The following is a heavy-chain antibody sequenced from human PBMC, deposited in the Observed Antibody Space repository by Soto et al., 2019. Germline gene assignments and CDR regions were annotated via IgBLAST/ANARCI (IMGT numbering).Heavy chain of an antibody. CDR2: IYPADSDT. D-gene: IGHD6-19*01. CDR1: GFSLTSYW. CDR3: ARLGSGWYEQPDKNGFDP. V-gene: IGHV5-51*01. J-gene: IGHJ5*02. Sequence: GESLKISCQGSGFSLTSYWIAWVRQMPGKGLEWMGIIYPADSDTRYSPSFQGQVTISADKSTSTASLQWSSLKASDTAMYYCARLGSGWYEQPDKNGFDPWGQGTLVTVSS.